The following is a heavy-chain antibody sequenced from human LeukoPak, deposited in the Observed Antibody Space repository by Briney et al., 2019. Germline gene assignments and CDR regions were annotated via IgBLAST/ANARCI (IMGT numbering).Heavy chain of an antibody. CDR1: GFTFSSYA. D-gene: IGHD1-14*01. CDR3: ASRLSTAGIGY. J-gene: IGHJ4*02. CDR2: ISYDGSNK. Sequence: QAGGSLRLSCAASGFTFSSYAMHWVRQAPGKGLEWVAVISYDGSNKYYADSVKGRFTISRDNSKNTLYLQMNSLRAEDTAVYYCASRLSTAGIGYWGQGTLVTVSS. V-gene: IGHV3-30*04.